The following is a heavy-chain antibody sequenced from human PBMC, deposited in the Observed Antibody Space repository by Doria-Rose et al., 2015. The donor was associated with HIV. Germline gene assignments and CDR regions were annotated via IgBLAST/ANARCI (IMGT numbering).Heavy chain of an antibody. CDR1: GASVSSRGYY. D-gene: IGHD3-3*01. V-gene: IGHV4-31*03. CDR2: TYYTGTS. J-gene: IGHJ4*02. CDR3: ARMGSYRELDY. Sequence: GLVKPSETLSLTCIVSGASVSSRGYYWNWIRQVPGKGLESLGYTYYTGTSDYSPSLKSRLNMAVDTSKNQFSLKLSFVTVADTAVYYCARMGSYRELDYWGQGALVNVSA.